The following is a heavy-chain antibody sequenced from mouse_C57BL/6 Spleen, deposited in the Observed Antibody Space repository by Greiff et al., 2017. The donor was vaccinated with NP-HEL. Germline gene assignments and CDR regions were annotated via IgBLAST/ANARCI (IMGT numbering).Heavy chain of an antibody. V-gene: IGHV1-54*01. CDR2: INPGSGGT. CDR1: GYAFTNYL. CDR3: ASGDSSGYDY. Sequence: QVQLQQSGAELVRPGTSVKVSCKASGYAFTNYLIEWVKQRPGQGLEWIGVINPGSGGTNYNEKFKGKATLTADKSSSTAYMQLSSLTSEDSAVYFCASGDSSGYDYWGQGTTLTVSS. D-gene: IGHD3-2*02. J-gene: IGHJ2*01.